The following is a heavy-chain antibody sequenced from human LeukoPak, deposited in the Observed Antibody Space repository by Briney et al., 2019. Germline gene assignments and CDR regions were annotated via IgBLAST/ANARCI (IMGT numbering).Heavy chain of an antibody. D-gene: IGHD5-18*01. CDR2: ISATGVNT. CDR3: ARLHAGYSYGAGAFDI. CDR1: GFGSKNYA. V-gene: IGHV3-23*01. Sequence: PGGSLRLSCTTSGFGSKNYAMSWVRLAPGKGLEWVSIISATGVNTYYADSVKGRFTISRDNSKNTLYLQMNSLRAEDTAVYYCARLHAGYSYGAGAFDIWGQGTMVTVSS. J-gene: IGHJ3*02.